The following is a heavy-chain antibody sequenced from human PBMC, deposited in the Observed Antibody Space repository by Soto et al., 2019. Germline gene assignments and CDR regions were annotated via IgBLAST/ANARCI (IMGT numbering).Heavy chain of an antibody. Sequence: ASVKVSCKASGYTFTSYGISWVRQAPGQGLEWMGWISAYNGNTNYAQKLQGRVTMTTDTSTSTAYMELRSLRSDDTAVYYCATAIAVAGDYAFDIWGQGTMVTVSS. CDR1: GYTFTSYG. D-gene: IGHD6-19*01. CDR3: ATAIAVAGDYAFDI. J-gene: IGHJ3*02. V-gene: IGHV1-18*01. CDR2: ISAYNGNT.